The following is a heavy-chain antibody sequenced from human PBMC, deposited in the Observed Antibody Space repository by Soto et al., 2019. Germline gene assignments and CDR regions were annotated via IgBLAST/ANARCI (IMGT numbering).Heavy chain of an antibody. V-gene: IGHV1-69*06. CDR3: ARVDQIGNI. D-gene: IGHD1-26*01. CDR2: IIPTYGTA. J-gene: IGHJ3*02. Sequence: VKVSCKSSGGTCSIYAISCVRQAPGQLLDGMGGIIPTYGTANYAQKFQGRVTNTADKSTSTAYIELSSLRSEDTAVYYCARVDQIGNIWGQGTMVTVSS. CDR1: GGTCSIYA.